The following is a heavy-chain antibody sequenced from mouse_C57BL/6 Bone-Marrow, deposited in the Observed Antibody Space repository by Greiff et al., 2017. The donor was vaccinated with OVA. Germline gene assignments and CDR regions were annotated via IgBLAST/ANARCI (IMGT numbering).Heavy chain of an antibody. D-gene: IGHD2-1*01. J-gene: IGHJ4*01. Sequence: EVQLQESGTVLARPGASVKMSCKTSGYTFTSYWMHWVKQRPGQGLEWIGAIYPGNSDTSYNQKFKGKAKLTAVTSASTAYMELSSLTNEDSAVYYCTRIYYGKNSPLGYAMDYWGQGTSVTVSS. V-gene: IGHV1-5*01. CDR1: GYTFTSYW. CDR2: IYPGNSDT. CDR3: TRIYYGKNSPLGYAMDY.